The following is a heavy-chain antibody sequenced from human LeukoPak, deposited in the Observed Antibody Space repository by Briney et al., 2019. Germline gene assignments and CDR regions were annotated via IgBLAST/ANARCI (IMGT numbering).Heavy chain of an antibody. J-gene: IGHJ4*02. CDR2: IYHSGST. D-gene: IGHD2-15*01. CDR3: ARGGDGIDY. V-gene: IGHV4-30-2*01. CDR1: GGSVSSGGYS. Sequence: PSETLSLTCAVSGGSVSSGGYSWSWIRQPPGKGLEWIGYIYHSGSTYYNPSLKSRVTISVDRSKNQFSLKLSSVTAADTAVYYCARGGDGIDYWGQGTLVTVSS.